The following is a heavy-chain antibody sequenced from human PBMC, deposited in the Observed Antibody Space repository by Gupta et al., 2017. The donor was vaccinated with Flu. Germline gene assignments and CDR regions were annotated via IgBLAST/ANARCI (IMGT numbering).Heavy chain of an antibody. CDR3: ATSGGYCDNPTCWYDVDD. CDR1: GFSFGGFA. J-gene: IGHJ4*02. CDR2: ISGSGDTS. D-gene: IGHD6-13*01. Sequence: EVQLLESGGGLVQPGGSLRLSCAASGFSFGGFAMSWVRQAPGKGLEWGSGISGSGDTSYYADSVKGRCTISRDNSKSTLYLLMNSLRAEDTAVDYCATSGGYCDNPTCWYDVDDGGQGTLVTVSS. V-gene: IGHV3-23*01.